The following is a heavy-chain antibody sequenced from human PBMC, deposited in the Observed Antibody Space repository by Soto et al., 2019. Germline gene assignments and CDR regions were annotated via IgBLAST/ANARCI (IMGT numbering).Heavy chain of an antibody. J-gene: IGHJ4*02. V-gene: IGHV1-46*01. CDR1: GYTFIHYY. D-gene: IGHD2-21*01. CDR2: INPNGGST. CDR3: ARSLLRGDF. Sequence: QVQLVQSGAEVKKPGASVKISCKASGYTFIHYYIHWVRQAPGQGLEWMAIINPNGGSTNYAQKFQGRVTVTSDTSATTVSMELNSLESYDTAVYFCARSLLRGDFWGQGTLVTVSS.